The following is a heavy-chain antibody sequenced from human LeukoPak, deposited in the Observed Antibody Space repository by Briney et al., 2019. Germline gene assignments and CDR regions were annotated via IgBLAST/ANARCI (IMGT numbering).Heavy chain of an antibody. D-gene: IGHD6-19*01. CDR1: GFTFSNYA. CDR2: ISSDGGST. J-gene: IGHJ4*02. Sequence: GGSLRLSCSASGFTFSNYAMHWVRQAPGKGLEYVSAISSDGGSTYYADSVKGRFTISRDNSRNTLYLQMNSLRAEDTAVYYCAKVASDSSGWYHFDYWGQGTLVTVSS. CDR3: AKVASDSSGWYHFDY. V-gene: IGHV3-64*04.